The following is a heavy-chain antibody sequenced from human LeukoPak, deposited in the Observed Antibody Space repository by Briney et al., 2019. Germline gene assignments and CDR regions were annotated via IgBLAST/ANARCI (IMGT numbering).Heavy chain of an antibody. J-gene: IGHJ2*01. Sequence: SQTLSLTCTVSGGSISSGSYYWSWIRQPAGKGLEWIGRIYTSGSTNYNPSLKSRVTISVDTSKNQFSLKLSSVTAADTAVYYCARGYGDYRPYDNWYFDLWGRGTLVTVSS. V-gene: IGHV4-61*02. CDR2: IYTSGST. CDR3: ARGYGDYRPYDNWYFDL. CDR1: GGSISSGSYY. D-gene: IGHD4-17*01.